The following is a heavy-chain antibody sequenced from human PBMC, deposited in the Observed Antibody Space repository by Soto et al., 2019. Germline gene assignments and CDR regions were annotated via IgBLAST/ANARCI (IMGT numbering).Heavy chain of an antibody. Sequence: GGSLRLSCAASGFTFSSYAMSWVRQAPGKGLEWVSAISGSGGSTYYADSVKGRFTISRDNSKNTLYLQMNSLRAEDTAVYYCAKALCIAAVGDYGMDVWGQGTTVTVSS. V-gene: IGHV3-23*01. CDR1: GFTFSSYA. D-gene: IGHD6-25*01. J-gene: IGHJ6*02. CDR2: ISGSGGST. CDR3: AKALCIAAVGDYGMDV.